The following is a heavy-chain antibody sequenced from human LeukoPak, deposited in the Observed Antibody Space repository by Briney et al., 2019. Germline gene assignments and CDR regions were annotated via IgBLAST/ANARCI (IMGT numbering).Heavy chain of an antibody. J-gene: IGHJ4*02. CDR3: AKAASLVVPAAMVDY. CDR2: ISGSGGST. CDR1: GFSFSSYA. D-gene: IGHD2-2*01. V-gene: IGHV3-23*01. Sequence: TGGSLRLSCAASGFSFSSYAMSWVRQAPGKGLEWVSAISGSGGSTYYADSVKGRFTISRDNSKNTLYLQMNSLRAEDTAVYYCAKAASLVVPAAMVDYWGQGTLVTVSS.